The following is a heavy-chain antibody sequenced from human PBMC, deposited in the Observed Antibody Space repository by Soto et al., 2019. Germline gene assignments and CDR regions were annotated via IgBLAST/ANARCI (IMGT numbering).Heavy chain of an antibody. V-gene: IGHV4-31*03. CDR1: GGSISSGGYY. CDR2: IYYSGST. CDR3: ARGIEDYFDY. J-gene: IGHJ4*02. Sequence: SETLSLTCTVSGGSISSGGYYWSWIRQHPGKGLEWIGYIYYSGSTYYNPSLKSRVTISVDTSKNQFSLKLSSVTAADTAVYYCARGIEDYFDYWGQGTLVTVSS.